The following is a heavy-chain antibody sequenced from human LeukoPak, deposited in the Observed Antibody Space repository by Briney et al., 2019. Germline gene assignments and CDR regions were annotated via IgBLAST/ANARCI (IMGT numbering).Heavy chain of an antibody. CDR2: YYTRGST. V-gene: IGHV4-61*02. D-gene: IGHD2-21*01. CDR3: ARDYCGGDCYLDNWFDP. J-gene: IGHJ5*02. Sequence: SETLSLTCTVSGGSISSGSYYWSWIRQPAGKGLEWIVRYYTRGSTNYNPSVKSRVPISVDTYKIQFSLKLSSVTAADTAVYYRARDYCGGDCYLDNWFDPWGQGTLVTVSS. CDR1: GGSISSGSYY.